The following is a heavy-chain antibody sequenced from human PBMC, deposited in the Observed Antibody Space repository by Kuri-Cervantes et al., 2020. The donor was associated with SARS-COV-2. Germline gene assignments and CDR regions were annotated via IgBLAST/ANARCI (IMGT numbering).Heavy chain of an antibody. J-gene: IGHJ4*02. D-gene: IGHD4-11*01. CDR1: GFTFSSYG. CDR3: AKDLLGGLHPFDY. Sequence: GGSLRLPCAASGFTFSSYGMHWVRQAPGKGLEWVAFIRYDGSNKYYADSVKGRFTISRDNSKNTLYLQMNSLRAKDAAVYYCAKDLLGGLHPFDYWGQGTLITVSS. V-gene: IGHV3-30*02. CDR2: IRYDGSNK.